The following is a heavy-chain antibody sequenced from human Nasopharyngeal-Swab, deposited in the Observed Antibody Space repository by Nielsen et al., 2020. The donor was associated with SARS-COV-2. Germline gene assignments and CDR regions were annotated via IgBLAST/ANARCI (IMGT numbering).Heavy chain of an antibody. V-gene: IGHV1-3*01. Sequence: WVRQAPGQRLEWMGWFNAGNGNTKYSQKFQGRVTITRDTSASTAYMELSSLRSEDTAVYYCARGCSSTSCPQGVGWFDPWGQGTLVTVSS. CDR2: FNAGNGNT. J-gene: IGHJ5*02. CDR3: ARGCSSTSCPQGVGWFDP. D-gene: IGHD2-2*01.